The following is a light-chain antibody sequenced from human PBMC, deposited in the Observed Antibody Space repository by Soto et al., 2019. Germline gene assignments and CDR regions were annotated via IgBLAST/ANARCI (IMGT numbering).Light chain of an antibody. Sequence: ERVMTQSPSTLSVSPWEGATLSCRASQSVDSNLAWYQQKPGQTPRLLLYGASTRTTGIPARFSGSGSGTEFTLTISSLQSEDSAVYYCQQYKDWPLTFGGGTKVEIK. CDR3: QQYKDWPLT. CDR1: QSVDSN. J-gene: IGKJ4*01. CDR2: GAS. V-gene: IGKV3D-15*01.